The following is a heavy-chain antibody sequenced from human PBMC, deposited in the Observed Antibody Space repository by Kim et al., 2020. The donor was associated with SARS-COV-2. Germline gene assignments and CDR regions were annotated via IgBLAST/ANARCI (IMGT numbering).Heavy chain of an antibody. CDR2: ISGSGGST. CDR3: AKGGTVKVLLWFGEESPPYYFDY. J-gene: IGHJ4*02. V-gene: IGHV3-23*01. Sequence: GGSLRLSCAASGFTFSSYAMSWVLQAPGKGLEWVSAISGSGGSTYYADSVKGRFTISRDNSKNTLYLQMNSLRAEDTAVYYCAKGGTVKVLLWFGEESPPYYFDYWGQGTLVTVSS. D-gene: IGHD3-10*01. CDR1: GFTFSSYA.